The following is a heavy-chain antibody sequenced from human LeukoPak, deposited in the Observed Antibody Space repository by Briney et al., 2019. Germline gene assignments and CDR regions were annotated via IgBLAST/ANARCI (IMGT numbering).Heavy chain of an antibody. CDR1: GYTFTSYG. Sequence: GASVKVSCKASGYTFTSYGISWVRQAPGQGLEWMGWISAYNGNTNYAQKLQGRVTMTTDTSTSTAYMELRSLRAEDTAVYYCATRYCTISACRASSYHCFDVWGKGTTVTVSS. D-gene: IGHD2-8*01. CDR2: ISAYNGNT. CDR3: ATRYCTISACRASSYHCFDV. V-gene: IGHV1-18*01. J-gene: IGHJ6*03.